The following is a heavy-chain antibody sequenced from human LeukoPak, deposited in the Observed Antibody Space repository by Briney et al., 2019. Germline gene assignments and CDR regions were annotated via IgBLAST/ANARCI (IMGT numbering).Heavy chain of an antibody. CDR2: INSDGSST. CDR1: GVTFSSYW. V-gene: IGHV3-74*01. CDR3: ASEGSSWYYFDY. Sequence: GVSLRLSCAASGVTFSSYWMHWVRQAPGKGLVWVSRINSDGSSTSYADSVKGRFTISRDNAKNTLYLQMNSLRAEDTAVYYCASEGSSWYYFDYWGQGTLVTVSS. J-gene: IGHJ4*02. D-gene: IGHD6-13*01.